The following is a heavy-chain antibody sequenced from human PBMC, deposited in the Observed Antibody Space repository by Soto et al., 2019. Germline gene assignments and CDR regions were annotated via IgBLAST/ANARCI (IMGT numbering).Heavy chain of an antibody. CDR3: ARDKYQYSSGWYGAMGY. J-gene: IGHJ4*02. CDR1: GYTFTSYG. Sequence: ASVKVSCKASGYTFTSYGISWVRQAPGQGLEWMGWISAYNGNTNYAQKLQGRVTMTTDTSTSTAYMELRSLRSDDTAVYYCARDKYQYSSGWYGAMGYWGQGTLVTVSS. V-gene: IGHV1-18*01. CDR2: ISAYNGNT. D-gene: IGHD6-19*01.